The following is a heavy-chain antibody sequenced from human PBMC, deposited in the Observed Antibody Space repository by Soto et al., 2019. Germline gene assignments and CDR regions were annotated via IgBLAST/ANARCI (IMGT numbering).Heavy chain of an antibody. CDR2: IWYDGSNK. CDR1: GFTFSSYG. Sequence: GGSLRLSCAASGFTFSSYGMHWVRQAPGKGLEWVAVIWYDGSNKYYADSVKGRFTISRDNSKNTLYLQMNSLRAEDTAVYYCARDRPLTTEASRYYYYGMDVWGQGTTVTVSS. V-gene: IGHV3-33*01. J-gene: IGHJ6*02. D-gene: IGHD4-4*01. CDR3: ARDRPLTTEASRYYYYGMDV.